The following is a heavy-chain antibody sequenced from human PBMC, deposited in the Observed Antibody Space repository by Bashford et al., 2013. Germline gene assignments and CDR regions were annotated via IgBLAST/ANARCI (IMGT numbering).Heavy chain of an antibody. V-gene: IGHV1-3*01. CDR3: ARGLSDIVVVPAAAPLDY. CDR2: INAGNGNT. J-gene: IGHJ4*02. CDR1: GYTFTSYA. Sequence: VASVKVSCKASGYTFTSYAMHWVRQAPGQRLEWMGWINAGNGNTKYSQKFQGRVTITADKSTSTAYMELSSLRSEDTAVYYCARGLSDIVVVPAAAPLDYWGQGTLVTVSS. D-gene: IGHD2-2*01.